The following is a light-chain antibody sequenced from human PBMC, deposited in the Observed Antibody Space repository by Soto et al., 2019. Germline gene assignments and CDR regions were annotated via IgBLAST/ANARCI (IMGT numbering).Light chain of an antibody. CDR2: DAS. CDR3: QQLWTYPLT. CDR1: QGISSA. J-gene: IGKJ4*01. Sequence: AIQVKPSASSLSASERDRVPITCRASQGISSALAWYQQKPGKAPKLLIYDASSLESGVPSRFSGSGSGTDFTLTISSLQPEDFATYYCQQLWTYPLTFGGGTKVDI. V-gene: IGKV1-13*02.